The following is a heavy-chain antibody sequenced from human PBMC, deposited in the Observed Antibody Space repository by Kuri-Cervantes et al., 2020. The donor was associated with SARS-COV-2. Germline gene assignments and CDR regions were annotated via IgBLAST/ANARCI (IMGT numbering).Heavy chain of an antibody. CDR1: GFTFSSYW. CDR3: AKIAHVVVIAGAFDL. V-gene: IGHV3-7*03. CDR2: IKQDGSEK. J-gene: IGHJ3*01. Sequence: GGSLRLSCAASGFTFSSYWMSWVRQAPGKGLEWVANIKQDGSEKYYVDSVKGRFTISRGNAKNSLYLQMNSLRAEDTAVYYCAKIAHVVVIAGAFDLWGQGTMVTVSS. D-gene: IGHD2-21*01.